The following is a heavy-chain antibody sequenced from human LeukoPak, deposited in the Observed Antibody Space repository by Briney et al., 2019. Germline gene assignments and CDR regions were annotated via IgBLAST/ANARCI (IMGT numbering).Heavy chain of an antibody. CDR1: KFTFSHAW. J-gene: IGHJ4*02. CDR2: IKSKTDGGTT. D-gene: IGHD1-26*01. CDR3: TTGLKPRPTWGIDY. Sequence: GGSLRLSCAASKFTFSHAWMSWVRQAPGKGLEWVGRIKSKTDGGTTDYAAPVKGRFALSRDDSNNTLYLKMNSLKTEDTAVYYCTTGLKPRPTWGIDYWGQGTLVTVSS. V-gene: IGHV3-15*05.